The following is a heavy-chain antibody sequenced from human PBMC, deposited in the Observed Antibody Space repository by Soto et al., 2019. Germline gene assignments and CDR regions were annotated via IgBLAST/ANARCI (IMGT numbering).Heavy chain of an antibody. CDR2: IYPGDSDT. Sequence: PGESLKISCKGSGYSFTSYWIGWVRQMPGKGLEWMGIIYPGDSDTRYSPSFQGQVTISADKSISTAYLQWSSLKASDTAMYYCARQPQYCSGGSCYYYGMDVWGKGTTVTVSS. CDR3: ARQPQYCSGGSCYYYGMDV. V-gene: IGHV5-51*03. J-gene: IGHJ6*04. CDR1: GYSFTSYW. D-gene: IGHD2-15*01.